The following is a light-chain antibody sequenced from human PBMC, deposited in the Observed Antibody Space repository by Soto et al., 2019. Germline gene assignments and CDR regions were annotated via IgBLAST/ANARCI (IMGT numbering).Light chain of an antibody. Sequence: QSALTQPASVSGSPGQSITISCTGTSSDIGGYKYVSWYQQHPGKVPKLLIFDVNNRPSGVSDRFSGSKSGNTASLTITGLQAADEAEYYCCSYTSSTSLIFGGGTKLTVL. J-gene: IGLJ2*01. CDR1: SSDIGGYKY. CDR2: DVN. V-gene: IGLV2-14*03. CDR3: CSYTSSTSLI.